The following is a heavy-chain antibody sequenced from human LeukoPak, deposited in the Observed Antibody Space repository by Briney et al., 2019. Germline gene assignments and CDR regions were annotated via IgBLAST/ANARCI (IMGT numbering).Heavy chain of an antibody. V-gene: IGHV4-4*07. J-gene: IGHJ4*02. CDR3: ARVGDYALKD. D-gene: IGHD3-16*01. CDR2: IYNSGST. CDR1: GGSISSYY. Sequence: SETLSLTCTVSGGSISSYYWSWIRQPAGKGLEWIGRIYNSGSTNYNPSLKSRVTMSVDASKDQFSLKLSSVTAADTAVYYCARVGDYALKDWGQGTLVTVSS.